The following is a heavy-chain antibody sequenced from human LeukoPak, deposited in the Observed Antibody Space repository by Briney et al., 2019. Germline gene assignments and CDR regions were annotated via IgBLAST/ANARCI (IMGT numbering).Heavy chain of an antibody. CDR3: AKDYYDSSGYYVVYYYYYMDV. CDR1: GFTFSSYG. CDR2: ISGSGGST. Sequence: PGGSLRLSCAASGFTFSSYGMSWVRQAPGKGLEWVSAISGSGGSTYYAASVKGRFTISRDNSKNTLYLQMNSLRAEDTAVYYCAKDYYDSSGYYVVYYYYYMDVWGKGTTVTVSS. J-gene: IGHJ6*03. D-gene: IGHD3-22*01. V-gene: IGHV3-23*01.